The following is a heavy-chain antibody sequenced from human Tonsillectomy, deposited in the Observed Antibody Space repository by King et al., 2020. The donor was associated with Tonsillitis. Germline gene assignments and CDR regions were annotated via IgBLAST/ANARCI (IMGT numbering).Heavy chain of an antibody. D-gene: IGHD3-22*01. J-gene: IGHJ4*02. Sequence: LQLVQSGAEVKKPGASVKVSCKAFGYTFTDYFMHWVRQAPGQGLEWMGWISPNRGGTNSAQKFQGRPTIPRATSISTAYIELSRLRSDDTAVYYCAREDYYDSSGYDEQFDYWGQGTLVTVSS. CDR3: AREDYYDSSGYDEQFDY. V-gene: IGHV1-2*02. CDR2: ISPNRGGT. CDR1: GYTFTDYF.